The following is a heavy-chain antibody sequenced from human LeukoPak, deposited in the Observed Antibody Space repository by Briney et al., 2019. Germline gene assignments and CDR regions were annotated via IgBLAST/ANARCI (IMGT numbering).Heavy chain of an antibody. CDR2: IYYSGST. CDR3: ARGMATIDAFDI. D-gene: IGHD5-24*01. V-gene: IGHV4-31*03. Sequence: SETLSLTCTVSGXSISSGGYYWSWIRQHPGKGLEWIGYIYYSGSTYYNPSLKSRVTISVDTSKNQFSLELSSVTAADTAVYYCARGMATIDAFDIWGQGTMVTVSS. CDR1: GXSISSGGYY. J-gene: IGHJ3*02.